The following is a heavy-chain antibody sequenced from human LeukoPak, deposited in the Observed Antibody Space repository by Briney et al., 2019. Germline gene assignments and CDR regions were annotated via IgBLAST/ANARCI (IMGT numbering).Heavy chain of an antibody. CDR3: AREGHLVRGVIISRPIDY. J-gene: IGHJ4*02. Sequence: SETLSLTCTVSGGSVSSGGYYWGWIRQPQGKGLEWIGYIYHSGSTYYNPSLKSRVTISVDRSKNQFSLKLSSVTAADTAVYYCAREGHLVRGVIISRPIDYWGQGTLVTVSP. CDR1: GGSVSSGGYY. V-gene: IGHV4-30-2*01. D-gene: IGHD3-10*01. CDR2: IYHSGST.